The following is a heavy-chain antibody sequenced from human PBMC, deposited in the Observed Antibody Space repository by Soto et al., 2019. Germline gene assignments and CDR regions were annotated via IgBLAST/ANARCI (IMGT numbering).Heavy chain of an antibody. V-gene: IGHV3-23*01. Sequence: EVQLLESGGGLVQPGGSLRLSCAVSGFTFSSYAMSWVRQAPGKGLEWVSGISGSGGSTYYADSVKGRFTSSRDNSKNSLYLQMNSLRVEDTAVYYCANAEYSGYDISLNFDYWGQGTLATVSS. J-gene: IGHJ4*02. CDR2: ISGSGGST. CDR1: GFTFSSYA. CDR3: ANAEYSGYDISLNFDY. D-gene: IGHD5-12*01.